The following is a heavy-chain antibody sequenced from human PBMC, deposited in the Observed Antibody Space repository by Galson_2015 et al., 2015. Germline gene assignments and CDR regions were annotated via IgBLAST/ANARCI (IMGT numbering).Heavy chain of an antibody. J-gene: IGHJ2*01. V-gene: IGHV3-66*01. CDR3: ARDIGYWYFDL. CDR1: GFTVSSNY. D-gene: IGHD3-10*01. Sequence: SLRLSCAACGFTVSSNYMSWVRQAPGKGLEWVSVIYSGGSKYYADSVKGRFTISRDNSKNTLYLQMNSLRAEDTAVYYCARDIGYWYFDLWERGTLVTVSS. CDR2: IYSGGSK.